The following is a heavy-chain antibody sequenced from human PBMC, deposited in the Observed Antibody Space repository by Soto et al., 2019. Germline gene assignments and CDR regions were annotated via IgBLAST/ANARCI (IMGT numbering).Heavy chain of an antibody. Sequence: EVQLLESGGGLVQPGGSLRLSCAASGFTFSSYTMSWVRQAPGKGLEWVSAISGSGGSTYYADSVKGRFTISRDNSKNTLYLQMNSLRAEDTAVYYCAKDQSDLHWYFDLWGRGTLVTVSS. V-gene: IGHV3-23*01. CDR3: AKDQSDLHWYFDL. CDR1: GFTFSSYT. CDR2: ISGSGGST. J-gene: IGHJ2*01.